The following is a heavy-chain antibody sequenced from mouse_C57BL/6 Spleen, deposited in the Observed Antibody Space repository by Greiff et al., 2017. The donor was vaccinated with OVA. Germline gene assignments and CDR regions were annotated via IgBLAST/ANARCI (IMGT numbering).Heavy chain of an antibody. Sequence: EVKLVESGGGLVKPGGSLKLSCAASGFTFSSYAMSWVRQTPEKRLEWVATISDGGSYTYYPDNVKGRFTISRDNAKNNLYLQMSHLKSEDTAMYYCARVYEYDAMDYWGQGTSVTVSS. J-gene: IGHJ4*01. CDR1: GFTFSSYA. V-gene: IGHV5-4*03. CDR2: ISDGGSYT. CDR3: ARVYEYDAMDY. D-gene: IGHD2-3*01.